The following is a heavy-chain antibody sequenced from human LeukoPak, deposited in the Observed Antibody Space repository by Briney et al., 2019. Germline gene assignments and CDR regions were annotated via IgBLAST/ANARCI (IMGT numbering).Heavy chain of an antibody. CDR2: IKQDGSEK. Sequence: GGSLRLSCAASGFTFSSYWMSWVRQAPGKGLEWVANIKQDGSEKYYVDSVKGRLTISRDNARNSLYLQMNSLRAEDTAVYYCARDQPYDYVWGSYRYDAIDIWGQGTMVTVSP. D-gene: IGHD3-16*02. J-gene: IGHJ3*02. V-gene: IGHV3-7*03. CDR1: GFTFSSYW. CDR3: ARDQPYDYVWGSYRYDAIDI.